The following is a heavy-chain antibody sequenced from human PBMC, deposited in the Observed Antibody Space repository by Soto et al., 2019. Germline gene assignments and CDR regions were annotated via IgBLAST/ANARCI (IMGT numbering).Heavy chain of an antibody. CDR2: TSYDGSST. V-gene: IGHV3-30-3*01. J-gene: IGHJ5*02. CDR3: ARDRLYGSGSYYNL. Sequence: ARLVESGGGVVQPGRSLRLSCAASGFSFNAYAMHWVRQAPGEGLEWVAFTSYDGSSTYYADSVKGRFTISRDNSKNTLFLQMNSLTTADTALYYCARDRLYGSGSYYNLWGQGTLVTVSS. CDR1: GFSFNAYA. D-gene: IGHD3-10*01.